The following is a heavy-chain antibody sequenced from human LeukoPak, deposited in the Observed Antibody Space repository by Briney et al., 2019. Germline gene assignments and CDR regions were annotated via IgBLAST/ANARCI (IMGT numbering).Heavy chain of an antibody. D-gene: IGHD4-17*01. V-gene: IGHV3-7*01. CDR1: GFTFSSYA. J-gene: IGHJ4*02. CDR3: ARDLGYGDNGDY. CDR2: IKQDGSEK. Sequence: GGSLRLSCAASGFTFSSYAMSWVRQAPGKGLEWVANIKQDGSEKYYVDSVKGRFTISRDNAKNSLYLQMNSLRAEDTAVYYCARDLGYGDNGDYWGQGTLVTVSS.